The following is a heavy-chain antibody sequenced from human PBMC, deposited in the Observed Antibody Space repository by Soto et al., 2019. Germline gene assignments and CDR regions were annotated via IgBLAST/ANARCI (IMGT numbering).Heavy chain of an antibody. CDR2: ISYDGSNK. V-gene: IGHV3-30*18. CDR3: AKEIRYCSSTSCLNFDY. CDR1: GFTFSSYG. J-gene: IGHJ4*02. D-gene: IGHD2-2*01. Sequence: QVQLVESGGGVVQPGRSLRLSCAASGFTFSSYGMHWVRQAPGKGLEWVAVISYDGSNKYYADSVKGRFTISRHNSKNALYLPMNRLRAEDTAVYSCAKEIRYCSSTSCLNFDYWGQGTLVTVSS.